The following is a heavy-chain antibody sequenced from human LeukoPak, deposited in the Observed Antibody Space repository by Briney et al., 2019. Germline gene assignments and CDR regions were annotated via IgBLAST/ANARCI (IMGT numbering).Heavy chain of an antibody. V-gene: IGHV4-59*08. Sequence: SETLSLTCTVSGGSISSYYWSWIRQPPGKGLEWIGYIYYSGGINHNPSLKSRVTISVDTSKNQFSLKLRSVTAADTAVYYCARYSGSYSGFDYWGQGTLVTVSS. J-gene: IGHJ4*02. CDR1: GGSISSYY. CDR2: IYYSGGI. CDR3: ARYSGSYSGFDY. D-gene: IGHD1-26*01.